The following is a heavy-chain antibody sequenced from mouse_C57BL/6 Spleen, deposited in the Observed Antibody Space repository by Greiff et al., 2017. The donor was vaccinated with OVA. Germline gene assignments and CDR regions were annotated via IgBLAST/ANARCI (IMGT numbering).Heavy chain of an antibody. V-gene: IGHV3-6*01. CDR3: ARGGIYYDYGGAY. CDR2: ISYDGSN. D-gene: IGHD2-4*01. Sequence: VQLQQSGPGLVKPSQSLSLTCSVTGYSITSCYYWNWIRQFPGNKLEWMGYISYDGSNNYNPSLKNRISITRDTSKNQFFLKLNSVTTEDTATYYCARGGIYYDYGGAYWGQGTLVTVSA. CDR1: GYSITSCYY. J-gene: IGHJ3*01.